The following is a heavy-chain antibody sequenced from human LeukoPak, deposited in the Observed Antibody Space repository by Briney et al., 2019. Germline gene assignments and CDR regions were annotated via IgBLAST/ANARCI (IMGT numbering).Heavy chain of an antibody. CDR3: ARDVLAVAAPDYFDY. D-gene: IGHD6-19*01. CDR1: GFTFSSYS. J-gene: IGHJ4*02. Sequence: PGGSLRLSCAAAGFTFSSYSMNWVRQAPGKGLEWVSYISSSSSTIYYADSVKGRFTISRDNAKNSLYLQMNSLRAEDTAVYYCARDVLAVAAPDYFDYWGQGTLVTVSS. CDR2: ISSSSSTI. V-gene: IGHV3-48*01.